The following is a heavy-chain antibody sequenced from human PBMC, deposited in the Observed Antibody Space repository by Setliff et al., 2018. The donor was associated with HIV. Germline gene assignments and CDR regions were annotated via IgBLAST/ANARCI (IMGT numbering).Heavy chain of an antibody. CDR2: IVPIFSTA. J-gene: IGHJ2*01. Sequence: TCTVSGVSISNYYWSWIRQPPGKGLEWIGGIVPIFSTANYAQKFQGRVTITTDESTSTAYMDLSSLRSEDTAVYYCARAPGISGFFYWYFDLWGRGTLVTVSS. D-gene: IGHD3-22*01. CDR1: GVSISNYY. V-gene: IGHV1-69*05. CDR3: ARAPGISGFFYWYFDL.